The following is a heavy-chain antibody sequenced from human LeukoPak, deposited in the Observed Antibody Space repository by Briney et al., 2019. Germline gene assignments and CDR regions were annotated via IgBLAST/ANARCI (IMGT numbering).Heavy chain of an antibody. CDR1: GYTFTSYG. V-gene: IGHV1-18*01. D-gene: IGHD5-12*01. Sequence: ASVKVSCKASGYTFTSYGISWVRQAPGQGLEWMGWISAYNTDYAQKLQGRVTMTTDTSTSTAYMELRSLRSDDTAVYYCAREGSYSGYEHGDGYYYMDVWGKGTTVTISS. CDR3: AREGSYSGYEHGDGYYYMDV. J-gene: IGHJ6*03. CDR2: ISAYNT.